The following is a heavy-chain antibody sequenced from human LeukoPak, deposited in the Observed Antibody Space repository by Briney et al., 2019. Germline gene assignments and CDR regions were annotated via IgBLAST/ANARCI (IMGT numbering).Heavy chain of an antibody. Sequence: SVKVSCKASGGTFSSYALSWVRQAPGQGLQWMGGIIPIFGTKNYAQTFQGRVTITADESTSTAYMELSSLRSEDTAVYYCARRRSYYDSSGYTFDIWGQGTMVTVSS. V-gene: IGHV1-69*13. D-gene: IGHD3-22*01. CDR3: ARRRSYYDSSGYTFDI. CDR2: IIPIFGTK. CDR1: GGTFSSYA. J-gene: IGHJ3*02.